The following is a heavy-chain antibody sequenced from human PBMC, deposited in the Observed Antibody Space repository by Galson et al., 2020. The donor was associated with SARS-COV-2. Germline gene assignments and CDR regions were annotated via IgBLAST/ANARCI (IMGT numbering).Heavy chain of an antibody. CDR1: GFTFSSYG. Sequence: GGSLRLSCAASGFTFSSYGMHWVRQAPGKGLEWVAVIWYDGSNKYYADSVKGRFTISRDNSKNTLYLQMNSLRAEDTAVYYCARDLAVAGTGRDYWGQGTLVTVSS. CDR3: ARDLAVAGTGRDY. V-gene: IGHV3-33*01. D-gene: IGHD6-19*01. CDR2: IWYDGSNK. J-gene: IGHJ4*02.